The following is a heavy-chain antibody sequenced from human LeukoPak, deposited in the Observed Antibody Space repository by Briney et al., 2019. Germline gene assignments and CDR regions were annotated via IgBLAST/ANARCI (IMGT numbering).Heavy chain of an antibody. CDR2: IIPIHGSV. Sequence: GASVKVSCKASGYTFTGCYMHWVRQAPGQGLEWMGRIIPIHGSVNYAQKFQGRVTFTADKSTTTAYMELTSLRSEDTAVYFCARASELTYSSWYVPPFDSWGQGTPVTVSS. CDR3: ARASELTYSSWYVPPFDS. V-gene: IGHV1-69*08. D-gene: IGHD6-13*01. CDR1: GYTFTGCY. J-gene: IGHJ4*02.